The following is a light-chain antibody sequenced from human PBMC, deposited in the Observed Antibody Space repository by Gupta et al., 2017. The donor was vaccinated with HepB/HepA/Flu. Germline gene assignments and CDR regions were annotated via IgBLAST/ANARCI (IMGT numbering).Light chain of an antibody. Sequence: EIVFPPSPGTLSLSPGERATLSCRASQSVSSSYLAWYQQKPGQAPRLLIYGASSRATGIPDRFSGSGSGTDFTLTINRLEPEDFAVYYCQQYGSSPRTFGQGTKVEIK. CDR3: QQYGSSPRT. V-gene: IGKV3-20*01. CDR1: QSVSSSY. CDR2: GAS. J-gene: IGKJ1*01.